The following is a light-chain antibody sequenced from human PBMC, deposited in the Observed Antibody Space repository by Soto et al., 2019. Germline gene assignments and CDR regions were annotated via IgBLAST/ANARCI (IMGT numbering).Light chain of an antibody. CDR1: RSISNW. J-gene: IGKJ1*01. V-gene: IGKV1-5*01. CDR2: AAS. Sequence: DTQMTQSPSTLSGSLGARVTITCRASRSISNWVAWYQQKPGQDTKLLISAASNLERGVTSRFSGNGSGTEFPLTIRSLQPDDVATYHCQQYHSDSRTFGQG. CDR3: QQYHSDSRT.